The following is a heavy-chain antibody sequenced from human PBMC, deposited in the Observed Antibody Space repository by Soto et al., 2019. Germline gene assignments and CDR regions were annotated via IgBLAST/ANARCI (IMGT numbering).Heavy chain of an antibody. CDR3: GRDLTSNANCIDP. J-gene: IGHJ5*02. Sequence: QVQLQESGPGLVKPSQTLSLTCSVSGDYIHVGGYYWTWIRQRPGKGLEWMGYICYTGKTYYNPSLESRLTMSVDSSKNQFSLRLTSVTAADTAVYFCGRDLTSNANCIDPWGQGTLVTVSS. D-gene: IGHD2-2*01. V-gene: IGHV4-30-4*01. CDR1: GDYIHVGGYY. CDR2: ICYTGKT.